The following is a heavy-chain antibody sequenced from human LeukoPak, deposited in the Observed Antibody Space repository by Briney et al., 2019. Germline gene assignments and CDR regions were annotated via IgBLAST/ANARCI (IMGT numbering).Heavy chain of an antibody. CDR1: GVTFTSYG. V-gene: IGHV1-18*01. D-gene: IGHD3-10*01. Sequence: SVKVSCTASGVTFTSYGISRVRQAPGQGLEWMGWISAYNGNTNYAQKLQGRVTMTTDTYTSTAYMELRSLRSDDWAVFYCASVPYGSGSLDYWGQGTLVTVSS. J-gene: IGHJ4*02. CDR2: ISAYNGNT. CDR3: ASVPYGSGSLDY.